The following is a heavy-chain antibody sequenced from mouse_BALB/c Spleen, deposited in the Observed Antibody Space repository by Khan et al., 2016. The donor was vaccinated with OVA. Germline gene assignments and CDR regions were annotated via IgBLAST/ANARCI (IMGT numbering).Heavy chain of an antibody. CDR3: ARASGYLFFDV. D-gene: IGHD3-1*01. CDR1: GYAFSSYW. J-gene: IGHJ1*01. Sequence: QVQLQQPGAELVRPGSSVKISCKASGYAFSSYWMNWVKQRPGQGLEWIGQIYPGDGDTNDNGKFEGKATLTADKSSSPAYMQLSSLTTEDSAVYFGARASGYLFFDVWGAGTTVTVSS. CDR2: IYPGDGDT. V-gene: IGHV1-80*01.